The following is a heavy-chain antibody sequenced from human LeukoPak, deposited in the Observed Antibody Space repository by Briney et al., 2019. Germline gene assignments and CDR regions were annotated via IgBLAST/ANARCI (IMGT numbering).Heavy chain of an antibody. D-gene: IGHD3-22*01. CDR2: IYHSGST. CDR1: GYSISSGYF. J-gene: IGHJ4*02. Sequence: PSETLSLTCAVSGYSISSGYFWAWIRQPPGKGLEWIGNIYHSGSTYYTPSLKSRVTISVDTSKNQFSLKLSSVTAADTAVYYCARYYYDSSGYYWGNFDYWGQGTLVTVSS. CDR3: ARYYYDSSGYYWGNFDY. V-gene: IGHV4-38-2*01.